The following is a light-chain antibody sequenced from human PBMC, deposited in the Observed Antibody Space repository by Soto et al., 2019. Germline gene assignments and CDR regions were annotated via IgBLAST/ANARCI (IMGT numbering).Light chain of an antibody. V-gene: IGKV3-20*01. CDR2: DAS. CDR3: QQYGSSPWT. J-gene: IGKJ1*01. CDR1: QGISSRY. Sequence: DIVLTQSPGTLSLSPGERATLSCRASQGISSRYLAWYQQKPGQAPRLLIYDASNRATGIPDRFSGSGSGTDFTLTISRLESEDFAVYYCQQYGSSPWTFGQGTKVEIK.